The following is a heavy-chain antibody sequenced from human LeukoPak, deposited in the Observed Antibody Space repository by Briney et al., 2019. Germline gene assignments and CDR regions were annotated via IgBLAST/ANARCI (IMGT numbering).Heavy chain of an antibody. D-gene: IGHD6-19*01. V-gene: IGHV6-1*01. Sequence: SQTLSLTCALSGDSVSSNSTSWNWIRQSPSRGFEWLGRTYYRSKWYHDYAVSVKSRITISPDTSKNQFSLQLNSVTPEDTAVYYCAGYNGWYNCWGQGTLVTVSS. J-gene: IGHJ4*02. CDR1: GDSVSSNSTS. CDR3: AGYNGWYNC. CDR2: TYYRSKWYH.